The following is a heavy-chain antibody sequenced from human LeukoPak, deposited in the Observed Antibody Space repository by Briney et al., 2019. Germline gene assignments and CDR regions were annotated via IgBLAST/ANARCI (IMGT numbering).Heavy chain of an antibody. CDR3: AKSHVYSSSWYYGFDY. J-gene: IGHJ4*02. CDR1: GFSFSSYA. D-gene: IGHD6-13*01. V-gene: IGHV3-23*01. Sequence: HSGGSLRLSCAASGFSFSSYAMTWVRQAPGQGLEWVLGISGSGNTTYYADSVKGRFTISRDNSKNTLYVQMNSLRAEDTAVYYCAKSHVYSSSWYYGFDYWGQGTLVTVSS. CDR2: ISGSGNTT.